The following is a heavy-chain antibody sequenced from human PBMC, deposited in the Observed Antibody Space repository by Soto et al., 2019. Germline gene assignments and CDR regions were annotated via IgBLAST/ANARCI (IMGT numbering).Heavy chain of an antibody. D-gene: IGHD2-21*01. J-gene: IGHJ4*02. CDR3: ARSLVVAKPLLFDY. CDR1: GGSISSSYY. CDR2: IYYSGST. Sequence: SETLSLTCAVSGGSISSSYYWSWIRQPPGKGLEWIGYIYYSGSTNYNPSLKSRVTISVDTSKSQFSLKLSSVTAADTAVYYCARSLVVAKPLLFDYWGQGTLVTVSS. V-gene: IGHV4-61*01.